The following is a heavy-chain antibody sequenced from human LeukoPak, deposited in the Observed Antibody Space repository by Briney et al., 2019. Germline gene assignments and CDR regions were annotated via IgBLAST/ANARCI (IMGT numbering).Heavy chain of an antibody. CDR1: GGSFSGYY. J-gene: IGHJ4*02. CDR3: ARGRVPGDY. Sequence: PSETLSLTCAVYGGSFSGYYWSWIRQPPGKGLEWIGEINHSGSTNYNPSLKSRVTISVDTSKNQFSLKLSSVTAADTAVYYCARGRVPGDYWGQGTLVTVSS. D-gene: IGHD3-10*01. CDR2: INHSGST. V-gene: IGHV4-34*01.